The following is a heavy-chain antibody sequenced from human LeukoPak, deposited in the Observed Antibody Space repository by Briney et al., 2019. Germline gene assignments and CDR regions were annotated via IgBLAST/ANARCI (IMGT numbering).Heavy chain of an antibody. D-gene: IGHD3-22*01. J-gene: IGHJ4*02. Sequence: GGSLRLSCAASGFTFSTYGMSWLRQAPGRGLEWISAISGDDGSTYHIDSVKGRFTISRDNSKSTLYLQMNSLRAEDTALYYCAKDISSGYYFDYWGQGTLVTVSS. V-gene: IGHV3-23*01. CDR3: AKDISSGYYFDY. CDR2: ISGDDGST. CDR1: GFTFSTYG.